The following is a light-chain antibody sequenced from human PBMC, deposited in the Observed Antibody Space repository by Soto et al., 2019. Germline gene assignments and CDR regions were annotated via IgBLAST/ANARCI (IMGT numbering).Light chain of an antibody. V-gene: IGKV3-20*01. CDR2: GAT. J-gene: IGKJ4*01. Sequence: EMVLTQSPGTLSLSPGERATLSCRASQGVNSLFFGWHQQKPGQSPRLLIYGATNRAAGIPDRFSGSGSGTDFTLTISRLEPEDFAVYYCQHDYNLLTFGGGTKV. CDR3: QHDYNLLT. CDR1: QGVNSLF.